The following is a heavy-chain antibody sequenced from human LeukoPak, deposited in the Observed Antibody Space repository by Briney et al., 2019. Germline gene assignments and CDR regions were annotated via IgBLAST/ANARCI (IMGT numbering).Heavy chain of an antibody. CDR3: ARHRANELVFDY. V-gene: IGHV4-59*01. J-gene: IGHJ4*02. D-gene: IGHD6-6*01. CDR1: GGSISSYY. CDR2: IYYSGST. Sequence: SETLSLTCTVSGGSISSYYWSWIRQPPGKGLEWIGYIYYSGSTNYNPSLKSRVTISVDTSKNQFSLKLSSVTAADTAVYYCARHRANELVFDYWGQGTLVTVSS.